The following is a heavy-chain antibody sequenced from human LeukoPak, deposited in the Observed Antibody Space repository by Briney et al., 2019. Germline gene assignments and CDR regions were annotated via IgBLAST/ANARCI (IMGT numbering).Heavy chain of an antibody. Sequence: GGSLRLSCAASGFTFSSYSMNWVRQAPGKGLEWVGRIKSKTDGGTTDYAAPVKGRFTISRDDSKNTLYLQMNSLKTEDTAVYYCTTDVGAAAISRDYFDYWGQGTLVTVSS. D-gene: IGHD2-2*02. CDR2: IKSKTDGGTT. CDR1: GFTFSSYS. J-gene: IGHJ4*02. CDR3: TTDVGAAAISRDYFDY. V-gene: IGHV3-15*01.